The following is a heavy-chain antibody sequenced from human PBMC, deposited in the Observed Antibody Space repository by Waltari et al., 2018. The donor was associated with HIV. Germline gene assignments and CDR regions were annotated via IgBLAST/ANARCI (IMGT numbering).Heavy chain of an antibody. D-gene: IGHD2-21*02. J-gene: IGHJ4*02. CDR2: VKSETDGGTT. CDR3: TTGDIVVVTDY. V-gene: IGHV3-15*01. Sequence: EVQLVESGGGWVKPGGSIRLSCGASGYTLTNAWMSWVRQAPGKGLEWVGRVKSETDGGTTDYAAPVKGRFTISRDDSKNTLYLQMNSLKTEDTAVYYCTTGDIVVVTDYWGQGTLVTVSS. CDR1: GYTLTNAW.